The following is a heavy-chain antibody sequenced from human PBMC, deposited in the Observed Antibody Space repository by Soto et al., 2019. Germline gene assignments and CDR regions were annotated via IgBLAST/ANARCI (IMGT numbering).Heavy chain of an antibody. CDR3: AGLNFDVLTGKHAFDI. CDR1: SDSLTPGRHY. J-gene: IGHJ3*02. V-gene: IGHV4-31*02. CDR2: IFYSGPT. Sequence: TLSLTWTVSSDSLTPGRHYWCWLLLLPGKGLEWIGYIFYSGPTYYNPSLKSRVAISVDTSKNQFSLKLNSVTAADTAVYYCAGLNFDVLTGKHAFDIWRHGTLVT. D-gene: IGHD3-9*01.